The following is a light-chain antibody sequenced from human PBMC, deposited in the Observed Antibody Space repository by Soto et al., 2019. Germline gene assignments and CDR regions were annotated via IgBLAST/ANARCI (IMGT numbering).Light chain of an antibody. CDR1: QSVPRSY. Sequence: EIVLTQSPGTLSLSPGERATLSCRASQSVPRSYLAWYQQKPGQAPRLLIYGTSSRATGIPDRFSGSGSGTDFTLTISRLEPEDFAVYYCQQYGSSPTFGQGTRLEI. CDR3: QQYGSSPT. V-gene: IGKV3-20*01. J-gene: IGKJ5*01. CDR2: GTS.